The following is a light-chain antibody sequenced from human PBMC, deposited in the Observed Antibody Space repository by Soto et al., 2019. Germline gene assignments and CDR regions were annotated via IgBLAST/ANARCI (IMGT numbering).Light chain of an antibody. V-gene: IGKV1-39*01. CDR3: QQTYTTPCS. J-gene: IGKJ2*04. CDR2: ASS. CDR1: QSISPY. Sequence: DIQMTQSPSSLSASVGDRVTITCRASQSISPYLNWYQHKPGKAPKLLSFASSTLHSGVPSRFSGSGSGTDFTLTISALQPEDFATYYCQQTYTTPCSFGQGTKLETK.